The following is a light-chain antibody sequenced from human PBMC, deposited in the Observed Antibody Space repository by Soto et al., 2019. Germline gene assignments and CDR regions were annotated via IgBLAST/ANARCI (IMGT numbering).Light chain of an antibody. J-gene: IGKJ4*01. CDR3: QQSQSSQLS. V-gene: IGKV1-39*01. Sequence: IQMTQSPSSLSASVGDRVAITCRASQSIVRNLNWYQQKPGKAPELLIYTASNLESGVPSRFSGSGSGTDFALTISSLQPEDSEVYYCQQSQSSQLSFSGGTKVDI. CDR2: TAS. CDR1: QSIVRN.